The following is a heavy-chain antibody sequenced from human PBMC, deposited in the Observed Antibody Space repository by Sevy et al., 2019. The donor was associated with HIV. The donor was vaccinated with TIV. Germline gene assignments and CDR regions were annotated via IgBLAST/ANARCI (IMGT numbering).Heavy chain of an antibody. J-gene: IGHJ3*01. D-gene: IGHD3-10*01. CDR1: GFTFGDYC. CDR3: TREGVTMFRGIYTVFDV. CDR2: IRDRAHDGTAYGGQT. Sequence: GGSLRLSCTASGFTFGDYCVSWFRQAPGKGLEWIGGIRDRAHDGTAYGGQTEYAASVKGGFSMSRYDSRGIAYLQMDGLNTEDTAVYYCTREGVTMFRGIYTVFDVWGQGTLVTVSS. V-gene: IGHV3-49*03.